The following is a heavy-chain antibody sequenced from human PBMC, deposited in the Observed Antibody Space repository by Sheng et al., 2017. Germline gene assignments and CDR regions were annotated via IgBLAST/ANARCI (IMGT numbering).Heavy chain of an antibody. CDR2: ISGSGGST. CDR1: GFTFSSYA. V-gene: IGHV3-23*01. D-gene: IGHD3-22*01. Sequence: EVQLLESGGGLVQPGGSLRLSCAASGFTFSSYAMSWVRQAPGKGLEWVSAISGSGGSTYYADSVKGRFTISRDNSKNTLYLQMNSLRAEDTAVYYCAKVEDYYDSSGYLMGAFDIWGQGTMVTVSS. J-gene: IGHJ3*02. CDR3: AKVEDYYDSSGYLMGAFDI.